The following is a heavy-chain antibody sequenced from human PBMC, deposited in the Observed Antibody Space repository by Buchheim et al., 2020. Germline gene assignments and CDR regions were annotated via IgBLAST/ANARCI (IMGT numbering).Heavy chain of an antibody. CDR1: GFTFSYYA. V-gene: IGHV3-23*01. CDR3: AKAAYARPTYFDH. J-gene: IGHJ4*02. D-gene: IGHD2-2*01. Sequence: EVQLLESGGDLIQPGGSLRLSCAASGFTFSYYAVTWVRQAPGRGLEWVSAISGSGDSTYYGDSVKGRFTISRDNSKNPVYLQLNSLRAEDTAVYYCAKAAYARPTYFDHWGQGTL. CDR2: ISGSGDST.